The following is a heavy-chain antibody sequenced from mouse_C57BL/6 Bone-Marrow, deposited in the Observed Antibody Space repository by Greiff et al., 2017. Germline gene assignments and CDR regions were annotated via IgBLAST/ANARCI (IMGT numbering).Heavy chain of an antibody. V-gene: IGHV1-15*01. D-gene: IGHD2-1*01. CDR1: GYTFTDYE. CDR3: TKYGTYWYFYV. Sequence: QVQLQQSGAELVRPGASVTLSCKASGYTFTDYEMHWVKQTPVHGLEWIGAIDPEPGGTAYNQKFTGKAILTADKSSSTAYMALRSLTSADSSVYYSTKYGTYWYFYVWVTGTTVTVSS. J-gene: IGHJ1*03. CDR2: IDPEPGGT.